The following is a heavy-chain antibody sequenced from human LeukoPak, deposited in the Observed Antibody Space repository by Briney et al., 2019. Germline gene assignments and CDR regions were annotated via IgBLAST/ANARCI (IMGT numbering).Heavy chain of an antibody. J-gene: IGHJ4*02. CDR1: GDSISITTSY. D-gene: IGHD2/OR15-2a*01. V-gene: IGHV4-39*01. CDR2: IYYTGST. Sequence: SETLSLTCSVSGDSISITTSYWGWIRQPPGKGLEWIASIYYTGSTYYNPSLRSRVTISVDTSKNQFSLRLSSVTAADTGIYYCVRRNHFFDYWGQGTLVTVSS. CDR3: VRRNHFFDY.